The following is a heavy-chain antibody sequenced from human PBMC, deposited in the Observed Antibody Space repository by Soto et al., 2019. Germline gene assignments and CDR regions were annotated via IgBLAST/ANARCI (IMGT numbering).Heavy chain of an antibody. CDR2: ISYDGSNQ. CDR1: GFTFNIYG. Sequence: PAGSLSLSCAASGFTFNIYGMHWVRQAPDKGLEWVALISYDGSNQYYADSVKGRFTISRDNSKNTLFLQMNSLRADDTAVYYCAKDQASGQGSFDSWGQGTLVTVSS. CDR3: AKDQASGQGSFDS. V-gene: IGHV3-30*18. J-gene: IGHJ4*02.